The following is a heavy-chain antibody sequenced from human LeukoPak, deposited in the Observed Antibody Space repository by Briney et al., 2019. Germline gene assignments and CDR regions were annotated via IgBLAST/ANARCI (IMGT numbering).Heavy chain of an antibody. CDR1: GGSISSSSYY. D-gene: IGHD4-17*01. Sequence: SETLSLTCTVSGGSISSSSYYWDWIRQPPGKGLEWIGSISYGGSTYYNPSLKSRVTISVDTSKNQFSLKLSSVTAADTAVYYCAMTTVTFDAFDIWGQGTMVTVSS. V-gene: IGHV4-39*07. CDR3: AMTTVTFDAFDI. CDR2: ISYGGST. J-gene: IGHJ3*02.